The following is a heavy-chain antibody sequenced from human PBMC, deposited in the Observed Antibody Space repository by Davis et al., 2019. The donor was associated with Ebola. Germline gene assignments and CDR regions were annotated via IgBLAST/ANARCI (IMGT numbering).Heavy chain of an antibody. V-gene: IGHV3-74*01. D-gene: IGHD4-17*01. CDR1: GFTFSSYW. CDR3: VRTTYGAPEY. J-gene: IGHJ4*02. CDR2: INTDGSFT. Sequence: PGGSLRLPCAASGFTFSSYWMPWVRHTPGQGLVWVSRINTDGSFTDYADSVKGRFTISRDNARNTVSLQMNSLRVEDTALYYCVRTTYGAPEYWGQGTLVTVSS.